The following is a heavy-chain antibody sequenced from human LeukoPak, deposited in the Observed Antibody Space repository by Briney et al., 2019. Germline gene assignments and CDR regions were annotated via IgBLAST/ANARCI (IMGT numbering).Heavy chain of an antibody. D-gene: IGHD7-27*01. CDR2: IISSSSSI. CDR3: ATIGDRRTGELYRIDY. CDR1: GFTFRSYN. Sequence: PGGALRLSCAASGFTFRSYNFHWVRQAPGKGLEWVSFIISSSSSIYYADSVEGRFTISRDNAKNSLYLQMNSLRAEDAAVYYCATIGDRRTGELYRIDYWGQGTLVTVSS. J-gene: IGHJ4*02. V-gene: IGHV3-21*01.